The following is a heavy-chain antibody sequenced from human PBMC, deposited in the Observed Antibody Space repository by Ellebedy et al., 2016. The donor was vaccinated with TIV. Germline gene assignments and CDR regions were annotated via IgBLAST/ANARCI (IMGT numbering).Heavy chain of an antibody. CDR1: GFTFSTYA. Sequence: PGGSLRLSCAASGFTFSTYAMGWVRQAPGKGLEWVSVMYSGGNTYYADSVKGRFTISRDNSKNTLYLQMNSLRAEDTAVYYCASSPSGCSSTSCSRFYYYYYGMDVWGQGTTVTVSS. CDR3: ASSPSGCSSTSCSRFYYYYYGMDV. CDR2: MYSGGNT. V-gene: IGHV3-66*01. J-gene: IGHJ6*02. D-gene: IGHD2-2*01.